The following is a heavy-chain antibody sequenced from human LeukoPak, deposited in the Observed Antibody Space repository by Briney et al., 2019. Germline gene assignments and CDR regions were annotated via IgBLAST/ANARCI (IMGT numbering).Heavy chain of an antibody. J-gene: IGHJ2*01. D-gene: IGHD3/OR15-3a*01. CDR2: IYYSGST. V-gene: IGHV4-31*03. CDR1: GDSLSSGGYF. Sequence: SQTLSHTCTVSGDSLSSGGYFWSWIRQHPGKGLEWIGYIYYSGSTYYNPSLQSRVTMSVDPSKNQFSLKLSSVTAADTAVYYCARDTRTGSSWYFDLWGRGTLVTVSS. CDR3: ARDTRTGSSWYFDL.